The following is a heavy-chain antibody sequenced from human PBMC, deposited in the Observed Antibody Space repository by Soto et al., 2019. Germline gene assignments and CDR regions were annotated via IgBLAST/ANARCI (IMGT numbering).Heavy chain of an antibody. CDR3: TKPQYRGVVVNV. CDR1: GFTFSSYA. CDR2: ISNSGDT. J-gene: IGHJ6*02. V-gene: IGHV3-23*01. D-gene: IGHD3-10*01. Sequence: VQLLESGGALVQPGGSLRLSCAPSGFTFSSYAIYWVRQAPGKGLEWVSTISNSGDTYYADSVEGRFTISRDNSKDTLYLKMKSLRAEDTVVYYCTKPQYRGVVVNVWGQGTTVTVSS.